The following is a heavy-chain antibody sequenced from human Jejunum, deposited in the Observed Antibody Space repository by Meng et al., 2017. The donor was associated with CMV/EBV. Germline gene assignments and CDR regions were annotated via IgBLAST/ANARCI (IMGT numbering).Heavy chain of an antibody. J-gene: IGHJ6*02. D-gene: IGHD3-10*01. V-gene: IGHV3-30*04. CDR3: ARDRDTTGATYYYNGIDV. CDR2: ISDEGFNR. CDR1: NSHP. Sequence: NSHPMHWVRQAPGKGLEWLAVISDEGFNRYHADSVTGRFTVYRDNTKNTVYLQLNNLGPEDTAVYYCARDRDTTGATYYYNGIDVWGQGTTVTVSS.